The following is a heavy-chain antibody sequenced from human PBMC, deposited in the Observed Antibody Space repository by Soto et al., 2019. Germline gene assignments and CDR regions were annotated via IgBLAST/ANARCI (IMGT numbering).Heavy chain of an antibody. J-gene: IGHJ4*02. CDR1: GFTFSSYE. CDR3: ARDHFGETDEDGGGFDY. D-gene: IGHD3-16*01. V-gene: IGHV3-48*03. CDR2: ISSSGSTI. Sequence: GWSLRLSCAASGFTFSSYEMNWVRQAPGKGLEWVSYISSSGSTIYYADSVKGRFTISRDNAKNSLYLQMNSLRAEDTAVYYCARDHFGETDEDGGGFDYWGQGTLVTVSS.